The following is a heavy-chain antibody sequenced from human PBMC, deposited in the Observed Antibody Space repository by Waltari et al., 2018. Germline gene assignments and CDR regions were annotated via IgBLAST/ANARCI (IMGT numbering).Heavy chain of an antibody. CDR1: GFSFSSFA. CDR3: AKDVEGELYYFDN. D-gene: IGHD3-16*01. J-gene: IGHJ4*02. CDR2: VGCDGRNK. V-gene: IGHV3-30*18. Sequence: VQLVESGGGVVQPGRSRRLSCAASGFSFSSFAMHWVRRSPGKGVDWVAVVGCDGRNKFYAESVKGRCTISRDNSKNTLYLQMESLRAEDTAIYYCAKDVEGELYYFDNWGQGTLVTVSS.